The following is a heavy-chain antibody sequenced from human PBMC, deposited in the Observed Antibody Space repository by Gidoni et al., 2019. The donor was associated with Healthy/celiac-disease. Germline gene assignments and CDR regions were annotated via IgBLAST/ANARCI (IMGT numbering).Heavy chain of an antibody. Sequence: QVQLVESGGGVVQPGRSPRLSCAASGFPFRSYGLHGVRQAPGKGLEWGAVIWYDGSNKDYADSVKGRFTISRDNSKNTLYLQMNSLRAEDTAVYYCARDRARYCSGGSCYSFDYWGQGTLVTVSS. J-gene: IGHJ4*02. V-gene: IGHV3-33*01. CDR2: IWYDGSNK. CDR1: GFPFRSYG. D-gene: IGHD2-15*01. CDR3: ARDRARYCSGGSCYSFDY.